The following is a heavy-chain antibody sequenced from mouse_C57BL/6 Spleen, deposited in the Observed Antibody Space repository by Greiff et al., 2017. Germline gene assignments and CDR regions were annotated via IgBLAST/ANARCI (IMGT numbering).Heavy chain of an antibody. Sequence: VQLQQSGPELVKPGASVKMSCKASGYSFTDYNMHWVKLSHGKSLEWIGYINPNNGGTSYNQKFKGMATLTVNKSSSTAYMELRSLTSEDSAVYYCASGVYYGSSDGYFDVWGTGTTVTVSS. CDR1: GYSFTDYN. CDR2: INPNNGGT. CDR3: ASGVYYGSSDGYFDV. J-gene: IGHJ1*03. V-gene: IGHV1-22*01. D-gene: IGHD1-1*01.